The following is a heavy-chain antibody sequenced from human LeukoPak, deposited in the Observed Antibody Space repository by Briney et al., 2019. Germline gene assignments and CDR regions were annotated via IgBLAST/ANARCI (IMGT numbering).Heavy chain of an antibody. CDR3: AREYSSSWDFDY. D-gene: IGHD6-13*01. V-gene: IGHV3-48*03. J-gene: IGHJ4*02. CDR1: GFTFSTYG. Sequence: GGTLRLSCAASGFTFSTYGMSWVRQAPGKGLEWVSYISSSGSTIYYADSVKGRFTISRDNAKNSLYLQMNSLRAEDTAVYYCAREYSSSWDFDYWGQGTLVTVSS. CDR2: ISSSGSTI.